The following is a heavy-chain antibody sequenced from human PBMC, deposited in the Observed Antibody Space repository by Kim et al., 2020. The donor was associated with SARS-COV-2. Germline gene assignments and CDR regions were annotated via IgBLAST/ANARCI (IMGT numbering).Heavy chain of an antibody. Sequence: SGPTLVKPTPTLTLTCTLSGFSISTSGVGVGWIRQSPGKALEWLALLYWDDDKRYRPSLKSRHTITKDTSKNQVVLRMTNMDPVDTGTYYCARRLVGLRGFFDYWGQGILVTVSS. CDR3: ARRLVGLRGFFDY. CDR1: GFSISTSGVG. D-gene: IGHD2-15*01. CDR2: LYWDDDK. J-gene: IGHJ4*02. V-gene: IGHV2-5*02.